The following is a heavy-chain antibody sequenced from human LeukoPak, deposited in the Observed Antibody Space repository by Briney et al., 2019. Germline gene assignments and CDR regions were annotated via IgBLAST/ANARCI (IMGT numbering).Heavy chain of an antibody. V-gene: IGHV4-59*12. J-gene: IGHJ5*02. CDR1: GGSISSYY. D-gene: IGHD6-19*01. Sequence: SETRSLTCTVSGGSISSYYWSWIRQPPGKGLEWIGYIYYSGSTNYNPSLKSRVTISVDTSKNQFSLKLSSVTDADTAVYYCARPPYSSGLGGNWFDPWGQGTLVTVSS. CDR3: ARPPYSSGLGGNWFDP. CDR2: IYYSGST.